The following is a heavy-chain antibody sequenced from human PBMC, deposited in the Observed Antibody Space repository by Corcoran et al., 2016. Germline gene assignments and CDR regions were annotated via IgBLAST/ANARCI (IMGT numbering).Heavy chain of an antibody. CDR3: ARDSYYDSSGIGGVYI. D-gene: IGHD3-22*01. CDR2: INSDGSST. V-gene: IGHV3-74*01. CDR1: GFTFSSYW. Sequence: RIFQPYGSLRLSSTASGFTFSSYWMHWVRQAPGKGLLWVSRINSDGSSTSYADSVNGRFTISRDNAKNTLYLQMNSLRAEDTAVYYCARDSYYDSSGIGGVYIWGQG. J-gene: IGHJ3*02.